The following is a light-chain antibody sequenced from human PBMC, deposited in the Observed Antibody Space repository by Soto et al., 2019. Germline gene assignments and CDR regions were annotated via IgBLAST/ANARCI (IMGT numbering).Light chain of an antibody. CDR2: GAS. V-gene: IGKV3-20*01. CDR3: QQYGSSRSYT. CDR1: QSISSVY. Sequence: EIVLTQSPGTLSLSPGERATLSCRASQSISSVYLAWYQQKPGQAPRLLIYGASTRATGIPDRFSGSGSGTDFTLTISRLEPEDFAVHYCQQYGSSRSYTFGQGTNVELK. J-gene: IGKJ2*01.